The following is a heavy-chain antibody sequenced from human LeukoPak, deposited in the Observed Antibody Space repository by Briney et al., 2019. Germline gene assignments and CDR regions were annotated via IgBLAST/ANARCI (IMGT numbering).Heavy chain of an antibody. Sequence: SETLSLTCTVSGGSISSYYWSWIRQPAGKGLEGIGRIYTSGSTNYNPSLKSRVTMSVDTSKNQFSLKLSSVTAADTAVYYCARVAEPLTFGWLGYNWFDPWGQGTLVTVSS. J-gene: IGHJ5*02. CDR1: GGSISSYY. CDR3: ARVAEPLTFGWLGYNWFDP. CDR2: IYTSGST. D-gene: IGHD6-19*01. V-gene: IGHV4-4*07.